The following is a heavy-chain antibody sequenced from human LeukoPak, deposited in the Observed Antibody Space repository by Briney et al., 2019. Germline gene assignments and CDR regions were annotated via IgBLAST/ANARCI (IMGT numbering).Heavy chain of an antibody. V-gene: IGHV3-33*05. J-gene: IGHJ3*02. CDR1: GFTFSSYG. CDR3: ARGGHDYGSYDAFDI. Sequence: GGSLRLSCAASGFTFSSYGMHWVRQAPGKGLEWVAVISYDGSNKYYADSVKGRFTISRDNSKNTLYLQMNSLRAEDTAVYYCARGGHDYGSYDAFDIWGQGTMVTVSS. CDR2: ISYDGSNK. D-gene: IGHD4-17*01.